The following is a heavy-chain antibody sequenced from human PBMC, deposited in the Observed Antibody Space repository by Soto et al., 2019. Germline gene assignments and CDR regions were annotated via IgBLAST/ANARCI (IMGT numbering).Heavy chain of an antibody. Sequence: QVQLVQSGAEVKKPGSSVKVSCKASGGTFSSYAISWVRQAPGQGLEWMGGIITIFGTANYAQKFQGRVTMTADKSPSTAYIELSSLRAEDRAVYYCRYGSGIYYKGALGDYWGQGTLVTVSS. D-gene: IGHD3-10*01. CDR2: IITIFGTA. CDR3: RYGSGIYYKGALGDY. V-gene: IGHV1-69*06. CDR1: GGTFSSYA. J-gene: IGHJ4*02.